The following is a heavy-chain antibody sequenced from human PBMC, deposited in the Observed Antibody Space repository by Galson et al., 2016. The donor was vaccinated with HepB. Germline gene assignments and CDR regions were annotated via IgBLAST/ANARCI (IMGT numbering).Heavy chain of an antibody. CDR1: GFTFSNFG. CDR2: IRYDGSDV. D-gene: IGHD2/OR15-2a*01. V-gene: IGHV3-30*02. CDR3: AREVEYISSQFDY. Sequence: SLRLSCAASGFTFSNFGMHWVRQAPGKGLDWVAFIRYDGSDVYYADSVKGRFTISRGNSKNTLDLQMNSLRAEDTAVYYCAREVEYISSQFDYWGQGNLVTVSS. J-gene: IGHJ4*02.